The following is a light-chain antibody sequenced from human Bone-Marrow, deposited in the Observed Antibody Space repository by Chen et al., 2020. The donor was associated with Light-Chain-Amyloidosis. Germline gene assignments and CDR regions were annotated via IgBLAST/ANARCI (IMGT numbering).Light chain of an antibody. CDR3: QVWDAISDHSV. Sequence: SYVLTQPPSVSVAPGQTATITCGGSNIGSKSVHWFQQKPDQGPVMLGYDSNDRRPGIPARFSGSNSGATATLTSSRVEAGDEADYYCQVWDAISDHSVFGGGSKLTVL. CDR1: NIGSKS. J-gene: IGLJ3*02. V-gene: IGLV3-21*02. CDR2: DSN.